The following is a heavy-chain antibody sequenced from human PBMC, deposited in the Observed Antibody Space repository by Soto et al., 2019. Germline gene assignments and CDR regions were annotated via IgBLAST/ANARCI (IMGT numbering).Heavy chain of an antibody. CDR3: ASSTVVRGLGMDV. D-gene: IGHD4-17*01. V-gene: IGHV4-34*01. CDR1: GGSFSGYY. CDR2: INHSGST. J-gene: IGHJ6*02. Sequence: ASETLSLTCAVYGGSFSGYYWSWIRQPPGKGLEWIGEINHSGSTNYNPSLKSRVTISVDTSKNQFSLKLSSVTAADTAVYYCASSTVVRGLGMDVWGQGTTVT.